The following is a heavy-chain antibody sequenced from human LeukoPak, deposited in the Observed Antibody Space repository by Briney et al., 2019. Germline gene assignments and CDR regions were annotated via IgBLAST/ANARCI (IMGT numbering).Heavy chain of an antibody. J-gene: IGHJ4*02. V-gene: IGHV3-21*01. CDR3: AREISNNHYGSGSFDY. Sequence: GGSLRLSCAASGFTFSSYSMNWVRQAPGKGLEWVSSISSSSSYIHYADSVKGRFTISRDNAKNSLYLQMNSLRAEDTAVYYCAREISNNHYGSGSFDYWGQGTLVTVSS. D-gene: IGHD3-10*01. CDR2: ISSSSSYI. CDR1: GFTFSSYS.